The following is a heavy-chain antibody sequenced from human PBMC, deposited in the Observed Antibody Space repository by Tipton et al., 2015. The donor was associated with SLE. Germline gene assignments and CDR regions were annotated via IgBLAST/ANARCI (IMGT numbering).Heavy chain of an antibody. V-gene: IGHV4-34*01. CDR1: GVSFSGYY. CDR3: ARVVTVVATHYYDMDV. J-gene: IGHJ6*02. CDR2: INDAEGT. D-gene: IGHD2-15*01. Sequence: TLSLTCEVYGVSFSGYYWSWIRQSPGKGLEWIGEINDAEGTKYNPSLKSRVTMSVDTSKTQFSLKLSSLTAADTAVYYCARVVTVVATHYYDMDVWGQGTTVTVSS.